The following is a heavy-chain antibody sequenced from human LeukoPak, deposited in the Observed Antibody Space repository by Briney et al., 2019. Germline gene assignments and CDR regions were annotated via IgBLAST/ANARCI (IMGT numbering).Heavy chain of an antibody. CDR2: ISYDGSNK. J-gene: IGHJ4*02. CDR1: GFTFSSYA. CDR3: ARDQDIVVVPAASPFDY. V-gene: IGHV3-30-3*01. Sequence: GRSLRLSCAASGFTFSSYAMHWVRQAPGEGLEWVAVISYDGSNKYYADSVKGRFTISRDNSKNTLYLQMNSLRAEDTAVYYCARDQDIVVVPAASPFDYWGQGTLVTVSS. D-gene: IGHD2-2*01.